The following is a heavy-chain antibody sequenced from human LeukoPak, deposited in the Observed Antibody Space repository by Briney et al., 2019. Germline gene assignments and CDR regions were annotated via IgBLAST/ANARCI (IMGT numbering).Heavy chain of an antibody. J-gene: IGHJ4*02. Sequence: PSETLSLTCVVSGGSIITNDYWWGWIRQPPGNGLEWIGEINHSGSTNYNPSLKSRVTISVDTSKNQFSLKLSSVTAADTAVYYCARRTPRKLNYDILTGYGYYFDYWGQGTLVTVSS. CDR1: GGSIITNDYW. CDR3: ARRTPRKLNYDILTGYGYYFDY. CDR2: INHSGST. V-gene: IGHV4/OR15-8*01. D-gene: IGHD3-9*01.